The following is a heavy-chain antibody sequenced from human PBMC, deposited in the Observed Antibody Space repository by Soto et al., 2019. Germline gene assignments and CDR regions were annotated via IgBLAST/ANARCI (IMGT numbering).Heavy chain of an antibody. V-gene: IGHV4-59*08. Sequence: SETLSLTCTVSGGSISSYYWSWIRQPPGKGLEWIGYIYYSGSTNYNPSLKSRVTISVDTSKNQFSLKLSSVTAADTAVYYCARQSSYGYLVYFDYWGQGTLVTVSS. CDR3: ARQSSYGYLVYFDY. CDR2: IYYSGST. D-gene: IGHD5-18*01. J-gene: IGHJ4*02. CDR1: GGSISSYY.